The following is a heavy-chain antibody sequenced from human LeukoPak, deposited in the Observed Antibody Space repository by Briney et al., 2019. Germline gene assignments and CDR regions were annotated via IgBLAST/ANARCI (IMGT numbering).Heavy chain of an antibody. CDR1: GGTFSSYA. D-gene: IGHD2-15*01. Sequence: SVKVSCKASGGTFSSYAISWVRQAPGQGLEWMGRIIPIFGTANYAQKFQGRVTITTDESTSTAYMELSSLRSEDTAVYYCAAEGGVAATSTDYWGQGTLVTVSS. J-gene: IGHJ4*02. CDR3: AAEGGVAATSTDY. CDR2: IIPIFGTA. V-gene: IGHV1-69*05.